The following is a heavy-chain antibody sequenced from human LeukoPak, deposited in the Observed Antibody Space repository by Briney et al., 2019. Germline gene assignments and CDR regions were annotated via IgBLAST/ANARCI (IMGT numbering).Heavy chain of an antibody. CDR1: GYTFTIYD. V-gene: IGHV1-8*01. D-gene: IGHD6-19*01. CDR2: MNPKSGNT. CDR3: ARGPPQGWLVQ. Sequence: ASVKVSCKASGYTFTIYDINWVRQATGQGLGWVGWMNPKSGNTGYAQKFQGRVTMTRNTSISTAYMELSSLRSEDTAVYYCARGPPQGWLVQWGQGTLVTVSS. J-gene: IGHJ4*02.